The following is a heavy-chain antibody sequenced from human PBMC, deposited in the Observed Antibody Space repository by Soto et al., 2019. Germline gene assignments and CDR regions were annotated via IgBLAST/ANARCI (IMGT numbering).Heavy chain of an antibody. CDR1: GGSFSSYA. CDR2: IIPMTGTA. V-gene: IGHV1-69*01. D-gene: IGHD1-1*01. J-gene: IGHJ6*02. Sequence: QVQLVQSGAEVKKPGASVKVSCRAFGGSFSSYAISWVRQAPGQGLEWMGGIIPMTGTANYPQKFRGRATISADESTSTAYMDLTRLRSEDTAMYYCARDGFVAPLGTGGMDVWGQGTTVTVSS. CDR3: ARDGFVAPLGTGGMDV.